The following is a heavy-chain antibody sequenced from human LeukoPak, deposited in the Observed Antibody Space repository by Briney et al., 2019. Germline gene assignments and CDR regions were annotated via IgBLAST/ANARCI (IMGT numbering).Heavy chain of an antibody. J-gene: IGHJ4*02. D-gene: IGHD1-26*01. CDR2: IYPGDSDT. CDR3: ARQSYSGSIDY. Sequence: GEYLKISCKGSGYSFTSYWIGWVRQMPGKGLEWMGIIYPGDSDTRYSPSFQGQVAISADKSISTAYLQWSSLKVSDTAMYYCARQSYSGSIDYWGQGTLVTVSS. CDR1: GYSFTSYW. V-gene: IGHV5-51*01.